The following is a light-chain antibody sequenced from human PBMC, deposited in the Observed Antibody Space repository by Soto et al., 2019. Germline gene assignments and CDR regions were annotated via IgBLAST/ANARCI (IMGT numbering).Light chain of an antibody. Sequence: QSALTQPASVSGSPGQSITISCTGTSSDVGGYNYVSWYQQHPGKAPKLMIYEVSNRPSGVSNRFSGSKSGNTASLTISGLRSDDKADYYCAAWDGSLSGHVFGTGTKVTVL. J-gene: IGLJ1*01. CDR3: AAWDGSLSGHV. CDR1: SSDVGGYNY. CDR2: EVS. V-gene: IGLV2-14*01.